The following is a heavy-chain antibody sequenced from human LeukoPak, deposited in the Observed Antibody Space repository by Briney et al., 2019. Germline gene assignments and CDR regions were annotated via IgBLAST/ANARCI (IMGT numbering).Heavy chain of an antibody. CDR2: ISSSSSYT. Sequence: LSLTCTVSGGSISSYYWSWIRQAPGEGLEGVSYISSSSSYTNYADSVKGRFTISRDNAKNSLYLQKNSLRAEDTAVYYCARGSSGERGVGYWGQGTLVTVSS. CDR1: GGSISSYY. D-gene: IGHD6-19*01. J-gene: IGHJ4*02. V-gene: IGHV3-11*05. CDR3: ARGSSGERGVGY.